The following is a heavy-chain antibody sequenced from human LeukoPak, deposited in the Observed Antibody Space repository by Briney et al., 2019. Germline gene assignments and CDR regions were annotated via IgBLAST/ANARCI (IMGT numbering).Heavy chain of an antibody. CDR3: AKGYGYYYYGMDV. J-gene: IGHJ6*02. CDR1: GFTFSSYA. CDR2: ISGSGGST. Sequence: GGSLRLSCAASGFTFSSYAMSWVHQAPGKGLEWVSAISGSGGSTYYADSVKGRFTISRDNSKNTLYLQMNSLRAEDTAVYYCAKGYGYYYYGMDVWGQRTTVTVSS. V-gene: IGHV3-23*01. D-gene: IGHD1-1*01.